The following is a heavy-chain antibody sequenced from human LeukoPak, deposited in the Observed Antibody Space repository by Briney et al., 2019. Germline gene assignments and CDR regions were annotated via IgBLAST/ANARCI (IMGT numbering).Heavy chain of an antibody. CDR2: IWYDGSNK. Sequence: GGSLRLSCAASGFTFSSYGMHWVRQAPGKGLEWVAVIWYDGSNKYYADSVKGRFTISRDNSKNTLYLQMNSLRAEDTAVYYCARDGSIAARHAGWFDPWGQGTLVTVSS. D-gene: IGHD6-6*01. V-gene: IGHV3-33*01. J-gene: IGHJ5*02. CDR3: ARDGSIAARHAGWFDP. CDR1: GFTFSSYG.